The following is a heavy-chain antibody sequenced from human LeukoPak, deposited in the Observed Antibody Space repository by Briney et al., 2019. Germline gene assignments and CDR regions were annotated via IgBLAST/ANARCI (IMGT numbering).Heavy chain of an antibody. Sequence: SETLSLTCTVSGGSISSSSYYWGWIRQPPGTGLEWIGSIYYSGSTYYNPSLKSRVTISVDTSKNQFSLKLSSVTAADTAVYYCARSLPPQYFDYWGQGTLVTVSS. CDR2: IYYSGST. CDR1: GGSISSSSYY. V-gene: IGHV4-39*01. CDR3: ARSLPPQYFDY. J-gene: IGHJ4*02.